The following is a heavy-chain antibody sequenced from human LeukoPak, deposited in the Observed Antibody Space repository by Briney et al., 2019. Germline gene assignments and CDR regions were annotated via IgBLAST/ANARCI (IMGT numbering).Heavy chain of an antibody. Sequence: GGSLRLSCAASGYPFSSYSINWVRQATGKGLEWVSSISVRSNYIYYADSVRGRFSISRDDARDSLYLQMNSLRAEDTAVYYCVRLRRNSDTSGFYYYYDYWGQGTLVTVSS. CDR1: GYPFSSYS. J-gene: IGHJ4*02. CDR2: ISVRSNYI. V-gene: IGHV3-21*01. CDR3: VRLRRNSDTSGFYYYYDY. D-gene: IGHD3-22*01.